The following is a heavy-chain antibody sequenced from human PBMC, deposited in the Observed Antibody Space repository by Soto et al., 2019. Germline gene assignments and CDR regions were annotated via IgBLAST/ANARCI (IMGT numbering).Heavy chain of an antibody. V-gene: IGHV3-33*01. D-gene: IGHD5-12*01. CDR3: ARDDIVATIFDY. J-gene: IGHJ4*02. CDR2: IWYDGSNK. CDR1: GFTFSSYG. Sequence: QVQLVESGGGVVQPGRSLRLSCAASGFTFSSYGMHWVRQAPGKGLEWVAVIWYDGSNKYYADSVKGRFTISRDNSKNTLYLQMNSLRAADTAVYYCARDDIVATIFDYWCQGTLVTVSS.